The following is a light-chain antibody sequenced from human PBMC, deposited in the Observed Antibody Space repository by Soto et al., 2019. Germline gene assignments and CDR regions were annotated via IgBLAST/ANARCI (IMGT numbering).Light chain of an antibody. CDR1: QSISNW. CDR2: AAS. Sequence: EIQMTQTPSTLPASVGDRVTITCRASQSISNWLAWYQQKPGTAPKLLIYAASTLQSGVPSRFSGSGSGTDFTLTISCLQSEDFATYYCQQYYSYPRTFGQGTKVDIK. CDR3: QQYYSYPRT. V-gene: IGKV1-5*01. J-gene: IGKJ1*01.